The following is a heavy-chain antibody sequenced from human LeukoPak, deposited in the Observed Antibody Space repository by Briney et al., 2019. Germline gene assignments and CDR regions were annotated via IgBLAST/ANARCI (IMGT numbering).Heavy chain of an antibody. CDR2: IYYSGST. Sequence: SETLSLTCTVSGGSISSSSYYWGWIRQPPGKGLEWIGSIYYSGSTYYNPSLKSRVTISVDTSKNQFSLKLSSVTAADTAVYYCARRLYSGGWYLYWDYWGQGTLVTVSS. D-gene: IGHD6-19*01. J-gene: IGHJ4*02. CDR3: ARRLYSGGWYLYWDY. CDR1: GGSISSSSYY. V-gene: IGHV4-39*01.